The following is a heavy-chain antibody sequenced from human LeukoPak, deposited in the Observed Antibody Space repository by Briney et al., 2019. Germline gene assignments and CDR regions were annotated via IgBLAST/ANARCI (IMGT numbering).Heavy chain of an antibody. Sequence: PGGSLRLSCAASGFTFSSYGMHWVRQAPGKGLAWVAYIQYDGSNQQYAVSVKGRFSISRDNAKNSLYLQMNNLRAEDTAVYYCARDRYYDSSGSLDYWGQGTLVTVSS. CDR1: GFTFSSYG. CDR2: IQYDGSNQ. V-gene: IGHV3-30*02. J-gene: IGHJ4*02. D-gene: IGHD3-22*01. CDR3: ARDRYYDSSGSLDY.